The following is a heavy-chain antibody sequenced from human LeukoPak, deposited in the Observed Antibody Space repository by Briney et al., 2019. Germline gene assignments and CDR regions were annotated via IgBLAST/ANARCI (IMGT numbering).Heavy chain of an antibody. D-gene: IGHD3-10*01. Sequence: SETLSLTCAVSGYSISSGYYWGWIRQPPGKGLEWIGIIYHSGSTYYNPSLKSRVTISVDTSKNQFSLKLGSVTAADTAVYYCARTGLYGSGSSDYWGQGTLVTVSS. CDR1: GYSISSGYY. J-gene: IGHJ4*02. V-gene: IGHV4-38-2*01. CDR3: ARTGLYGSGSSDY. CDR2: IYHSGST.